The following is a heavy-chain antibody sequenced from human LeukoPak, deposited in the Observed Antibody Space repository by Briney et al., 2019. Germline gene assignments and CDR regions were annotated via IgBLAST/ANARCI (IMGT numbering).Heavy chain of an antibody. CDR3: ATRGFRFRFGEGPPSDP. V-gene: IGHV3-30*03. Sequence: GGSLRLSCAASGFTFSSYGMHWVRQAPGKGLEWVAVITYDGSNKYYADSVKGRFTISRDNSKNTLSLQMSSLRAEDTAVYYCATRGFRFRFGEGPPSDPWGQGTQVTVSS. CDR2: ITYDGSNK. D-gene: IGHD3-16*01. CDR1: GFTFSSYG. J-gene: IGHJ5*02.